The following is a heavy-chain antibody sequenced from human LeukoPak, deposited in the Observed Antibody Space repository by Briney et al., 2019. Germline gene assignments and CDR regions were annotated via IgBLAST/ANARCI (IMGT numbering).Heavy chain of an antibody. D-gene: IGHD3-3*01. J-gene: IGHJ4*02. V-gene: IGHV3-23*01. Sequence: GGSLRLSCAASGFTSTSYAMSWVRQAPGRGLEWVSAISGSGGSTYYADSVKGRFTISRDNSKRTLFLQMNSLRAEDTAFYYCAKAELGVDTFFDYWGQGTLVTVSS. CDR3: AKAELGVDTFFDY. CDR1: GFTSTSYA. CDR2: ISGSGGST.